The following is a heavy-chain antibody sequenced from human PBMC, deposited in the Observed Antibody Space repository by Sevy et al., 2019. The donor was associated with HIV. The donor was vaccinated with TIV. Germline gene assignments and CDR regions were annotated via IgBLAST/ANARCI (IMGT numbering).Heavy chain of an antibody. CDR1: GFTFSSYA. CDR3: AKHSTYSSSWYADFDAFDI. V-gene: IGHV3-23*01. CDR2: ISGSGGST. J-gene: IGHJ3*02. D-gene: IGHD6-13*01. Sequence: GGSLRLSCAASGFTFSSYAMSWVRQAPGKGLEWVSAISGSGGSTYYADSVKGRLTISRDNSKNTLYLQMNSLRAEDTAVYYCAKHSTYSSSWYADFDAFDIWGQGTMVTVSS.